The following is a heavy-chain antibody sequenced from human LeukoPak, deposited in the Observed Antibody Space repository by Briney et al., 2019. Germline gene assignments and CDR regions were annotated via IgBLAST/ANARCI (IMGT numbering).Heavy chain of an antibody. D-gene: IGHD3-16*01. V-gene: IGHV3-48*03. Sequence: GASVRLSCEASGFTFSSYEMNWVRQAPGQGLEWVSYISSSGSTIYYADSVKGRFTISTDNAKSSLYPRMNSLRAGDTAVYYCARDAYQVAGSTLDDYWGQGTLVTVSS. CDR2: ISSSGSTI. CDR1: GFTFSSYE. J-gene: IGHJ4*02. CDR3: ARDAYQVAGSTLDDY.